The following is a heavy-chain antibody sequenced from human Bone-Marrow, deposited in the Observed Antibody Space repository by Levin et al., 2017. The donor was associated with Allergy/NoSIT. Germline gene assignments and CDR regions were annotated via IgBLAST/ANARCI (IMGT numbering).Heavy chain of an antibody. Sequence: ASVKVSCKTSGYTFLNHGISWVRQAPGQGLEWVGWISPYNGNTNFAQKFLGRVTMTLDTATTTVYMELTNLKSDDTGMFYCVRDPEGHCSGGTCYFHYWGQGTLVTVSS. CDR1: GYTFLNHG. J-gene: IGHJ4*02. CDR3: VRDPEGHCSGGTCYFHY. CDR2: ISPYNGNT. V-gene: IGHV1-18*01. D-gene: IGHD2-15*01.